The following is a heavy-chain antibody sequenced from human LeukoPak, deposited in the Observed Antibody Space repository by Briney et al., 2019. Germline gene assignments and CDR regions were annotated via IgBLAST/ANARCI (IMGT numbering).Heavy chain of an antibody. CDR3: ASTAGIYDSSGYYYPNFDY. Sequence: SETLSLTCTVSGGSISSSSYYWGWIRQPPGKGLEWIGSIYYSGSTYYNPSLKSRVTISVDTSKNQFSLKLSSVTAADTAVYYCASTAGIYDSSGYYYPNFDYWGQGTLVTVSS. V-gene: IGHV4-39*01. J-gene: IGHJ4*02. D-gene: IGHD3-22*01. CDR1: GGSISSSSYY. CDR2: IYYSGST.